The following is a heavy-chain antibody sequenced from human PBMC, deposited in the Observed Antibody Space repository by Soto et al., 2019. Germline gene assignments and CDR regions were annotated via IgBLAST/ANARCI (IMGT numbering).Heavy chain of an antibody. CDR2: ISYDGSNK. D-gene: IGHD1-7*01. CDR3: ARDSKWNYVGLRLDF. J-gene: IGHJ4*02. Sequence: QVQLVESGGGVVQPGRSLRLSCAASGFTFSSYAMHWVRQAPGKGLEWVAVISYDGSNKYYADSVKGRFTISRDNSKDPLYLQMNSLRAEDTAVYYCARDSKWNYVGLRLDFWGQGTLVTVSS. CDR1: GFTFSSYA. V-gene: IGHV3-30-3*01.